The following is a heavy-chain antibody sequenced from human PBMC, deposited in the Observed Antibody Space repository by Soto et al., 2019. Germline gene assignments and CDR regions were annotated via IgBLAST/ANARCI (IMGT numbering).Heavy chain of an antibody. D-gene: IGHD2-2*01. CDR3: ASRYCSSTSCYQTNWFDP. Sequence: PLETLSLTCPVSGGSSSSSSYYWGWIRQPPGKGLEWIGSIYYSGSTYYNPSLKSRVTISVDTSKNQFSLKLSSVTAADTAVYYCASRYCSSTSCYQTNWFDPWGQGTLVTVSS. CDR1: GGSSSSSSYY. CDR2: IYYSGST. J-gene: IGHJ5*02. V-gene: IGHV4-39*01.